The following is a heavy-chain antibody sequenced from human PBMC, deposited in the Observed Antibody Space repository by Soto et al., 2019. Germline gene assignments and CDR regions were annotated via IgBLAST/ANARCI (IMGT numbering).Heavy chain of an antibody. CDR2: IYPGDSDT. D-gene: IGHD1-1*01. J-gene: IGHJ5*02. Sequence: PGESLKISCKGSGYSFTSYWIGWVRQMPGKGLEWMGIIYPGDSDTRYSPSFQGQVTISADKSISTAYPQWSSLKASDTAMYYCARVRAGTYNWFDPWGQGTLVTVSS. V-gene: IGHV5-51*01. CDR1: GYSFTSYW. CDR3: ARVRAGTYNWFDP.